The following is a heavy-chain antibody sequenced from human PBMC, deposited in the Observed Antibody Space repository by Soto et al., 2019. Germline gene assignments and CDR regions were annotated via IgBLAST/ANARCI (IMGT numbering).Heavy chain of an antibody. CDR1: GLTFSNCA. D-gene: IGHD1-26*01. CDR2: ISRGGGST. V-gene: IGHV3-23*01. Sequence: PGGSLRLSFAVSGLTFSNCAMSWVRQAPGKGLEWVSSISRGGGSTFYADSVKGRFTISRDNSRNTLYLQMNSLRADDTAVYYCAKDRPYNGIEALPHFDDWGQGTLVTVSS. CDR3: AKDRPYNGIEALPHFDD. J-gene: IGHJ4*02.